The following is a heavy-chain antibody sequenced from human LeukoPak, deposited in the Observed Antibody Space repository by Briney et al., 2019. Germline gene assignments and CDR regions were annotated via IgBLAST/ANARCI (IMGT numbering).Heavy chain of an antibody. D-gene: IGHD6-19*01. V-gene: IGHV3-23*01. CDR1: GFTFSSYA. CDR2: IGSSGDT. Sequence: PGGSLRLSCAASGFTFSSYAMSWVRQAPGKGLEWVSAIGSSGDTYYAGSVKGRFTISRDNSKNTLYLQMNSLRAEDTAVYYCAKDLRKQWLVFDYWGQGTLVTVSS. J-gene: IGHJ4*02. CDR3: AKDLRKQWLVFDY.